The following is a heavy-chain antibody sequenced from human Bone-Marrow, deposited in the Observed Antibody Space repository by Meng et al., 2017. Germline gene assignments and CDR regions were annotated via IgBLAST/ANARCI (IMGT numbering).Heavy chain of an antibody. CDR1: GGSFSGYY. Sequence: QVQLQKWGAGLLKPLGTLSLTCAVYGGSFSGYYWSWIRQPPGKGLEWIGEINHSGSTNYNPSLKSRVTISVDTSKNQFSLKLSSVTAADTAVYYCARGSWLQLWLQDYWGQGTLVTVSS. CDR3: ARGSWLQLWLQDY. CDR2: INHSGST. V-gene: IGHV4-34*01. J-gene: IGHJ4*02. D-gene: IGHD5-18*01.